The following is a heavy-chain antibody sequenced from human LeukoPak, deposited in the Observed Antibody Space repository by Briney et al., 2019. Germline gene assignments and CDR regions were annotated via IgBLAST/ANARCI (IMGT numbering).Heavy chain of an antibody. Sequence: SETLSLTCTVSGDSISSYYWSRIRQPPGKGLEWIGYIYHGGSTNYNPSLKSRVTISADTSKDQFSLKLASVTAADTAVYYCATGYSSTWYYFDYWGQGTLVTVSS. V-gene: IGHV4-59*01. CDR2: IYHGGST. D-gene: IGHD6-13*01. J-gene: IGHJ4*02. CDR1: GDSISSYY. CDR3: ATGYSSTWYYFDY.